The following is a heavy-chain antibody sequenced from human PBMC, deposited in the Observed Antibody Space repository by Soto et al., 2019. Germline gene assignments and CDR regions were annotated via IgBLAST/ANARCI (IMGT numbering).Heavy chain of an antibody. J-gene: IGHJ5*02. CDR1: GYTFTSYG. CDR3: ARDRAVTIFGVVTQLWFDP. CDR2: IIPIFGTA. D-gene: IGHD3-3*01. V-gene: IGHV1-69*13. Sequence: ASVKVSCKASGYTFTSYGISWVRQAPGQGLEWMGGIIPIFGTANYAQKFQGRVTITADESTSTAYMELSSLRSEDTAVYYCARDRAVTIFGVVTQLWFDPWGQGTLVTVSS.